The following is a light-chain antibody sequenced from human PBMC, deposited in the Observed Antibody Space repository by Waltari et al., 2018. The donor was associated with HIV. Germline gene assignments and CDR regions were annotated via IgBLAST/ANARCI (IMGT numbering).Light chain of an antibody. V-gene: IGKV3-20*01. CDR1: QSVSSSY. CDR2: GAS. J-gene: IGKJ4*01. Sequence: SQSVSSSYLAWYQQKPGQAPRLLISGASSRATGIPDRFSGSASGTDFTLTISRLEPEDFAVYYCQQYGTSSSFGGGTKVEIK. CDR3: QQYGTSSS.